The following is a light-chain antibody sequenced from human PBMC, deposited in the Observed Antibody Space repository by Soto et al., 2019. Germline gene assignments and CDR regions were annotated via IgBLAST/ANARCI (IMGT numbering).Light chain of an antibody. CDR1: QSVSSN. V-gene: IGKV3-20*01. CDR3: LQYGTFPRT. CDR2: GAS. J-gene: IGKJ1*01. Sequence: IVMTQSPATLSVSPGERATLSCRASQSVSSNLAWYQQRPGQAPRLLIYGASSRATGIPDRFSGSGSGTDFTLTISRLEPEDFAVYYCLQYGTFPRTFGQGTKVDIK.